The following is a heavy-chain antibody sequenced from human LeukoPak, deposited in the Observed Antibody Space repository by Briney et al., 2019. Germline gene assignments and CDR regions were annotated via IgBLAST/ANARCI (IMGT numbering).Heavy chain of an antibody. V-gene: IGHV3-48*01. CDR2: ISGSSGTI. Sequence: PGGSLRLSCAASGFTFSSYSMNWVRQAPGRGLEWVSYISGSSGTIYYADSVKGRFTISRDNAENSLSLQMSSLRSEDTAVYYCARDWGNSSSVYWDQGTLVTVSS. D-gene: IGHD6-6*01. J-gene: IGHJ4*02. CDR3: ARDWGNSSSVY. CDR1: GFTFSSYS.